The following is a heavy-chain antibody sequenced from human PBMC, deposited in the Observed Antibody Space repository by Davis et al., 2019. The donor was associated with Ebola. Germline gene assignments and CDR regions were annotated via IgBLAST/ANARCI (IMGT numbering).Heavy chain of an antibody. Sequence: GASLKISCKASGYSFSNFWLGWVRQMPGKGLEWMGIIYPGDSDTRYSPSFQGQVTISADKSISTAYLQWSSLKASDTAMYYCARLWAVGSGYTLNWFDPWGQGTLVTVSS. CDR1: GYSFSNFW. D-gene: IGHD3-3*01. V-gene: IGHV5-51*01. CDR2: IYPGDSDT. J-gene: IGHJ5*02. CDR3: ARLWAVGSGYTLNWFDP.